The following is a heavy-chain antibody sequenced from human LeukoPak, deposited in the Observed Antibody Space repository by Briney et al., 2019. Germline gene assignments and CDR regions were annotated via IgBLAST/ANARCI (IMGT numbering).Heavy chain of an antibody. CDR2: INPSGGST. V-gene: IGHV1-46*01. CDR1: GYTFTNYY. D-gene: IGHD6-13*01. J-gene: IGHJ6*03. Sequence: ASVKVSCKASGYTFTNYYIHWVRQAPGQGLGCMGIINPSGGSTSYAQKFQGRVTMTRDMSTSTVYMELSSLRSEDTAVYYCARGSAAGTRGYYYYYMDVWGKGTTVTISS. CDR3: ARGSAAGTRGYYYYYMDV.